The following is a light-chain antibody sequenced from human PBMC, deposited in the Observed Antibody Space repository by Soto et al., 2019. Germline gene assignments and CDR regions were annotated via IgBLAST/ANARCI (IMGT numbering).Light chain of an antibody. J-gene: IGKJ1*01. V-gene: IGKV1-5*03. CDR1: QTISSW. CDR2: AAS. CDR3: QHYNSYSLA. Sequence: DIQMTQSPPTLSASVGDRVTITCRAGQTISSWLAWYQQKPGKAPKLLIYAASTLQSGVPSRFSGSGSGTEFTLTISSLQSDDFATYYCQHYNSYSLAFGQGTKVDIK.